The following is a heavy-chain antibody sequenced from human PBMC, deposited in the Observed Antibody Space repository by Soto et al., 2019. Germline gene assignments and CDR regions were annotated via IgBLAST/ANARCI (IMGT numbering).Heavy chain of an antibody. V-gene: IGHV3-53*01. CDR3: ARGMYGSGSYYIGDAFDM. Sequence: GGSLRLSCAVSGFTVSYNYMNWVRLAPGKGLEWVSVIYRGGDTFYADSVKGRFTISRDNSKNTLYLQMNSLGAEDTAVYYCARGMYGSGSYYIGDAFDMWGQGTMITVSS. CDR1: GFTVSYNY. D-gene: IGHD3-10*01. J-gene: IGHJ3*02. CDR2: IYRGGDT.